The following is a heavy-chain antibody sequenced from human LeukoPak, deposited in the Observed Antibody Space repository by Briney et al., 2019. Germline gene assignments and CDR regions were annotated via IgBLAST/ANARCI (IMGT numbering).Heavy chain of an antibody. J-gene: IGHJ5*02. CDR3: AKVERITIFGVDDPPLS. D-gene: IGHD3-3*01. Sequence: GGSLRLSCAASGFTFSSYGMHWVRQAPGKGLEWVAFIRYDGSNKYYADSVKGRFTISRDNSKNTLYLQMNSLRAEDTAVYYCAKVERITIFGVDDPPLSWGQGTLVTVSS. CDR1: GFTFSSYG. V-gene: IGHV3-30*02. CDR2: IRYDGSNK.